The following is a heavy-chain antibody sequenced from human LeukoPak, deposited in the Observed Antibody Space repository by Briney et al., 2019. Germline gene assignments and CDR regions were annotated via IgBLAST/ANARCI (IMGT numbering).Heavy chain of an antibody. J-gene: IGHJ4*02. V-gene: IGHV1-2*02. D-gene: IGHD2-15*01. CDR1: GYTFIGYY. Sequence: ASVKVSCKASGYTFIGYYLHWVRQAPGQGLEWMGWINPHNGDTNYAQKFQGRVTMTRDTSITTAYMELSRLKSDDTAVYCCATVRDIEVGGGPYYFDYWGRGTLVTVSS. CDR2: INPHNGDT. CDR3: ATVRDIEVGGGPYYFDY.